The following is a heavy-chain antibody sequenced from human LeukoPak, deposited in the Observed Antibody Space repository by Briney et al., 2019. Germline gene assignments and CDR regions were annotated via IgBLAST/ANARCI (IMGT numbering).Heavy chain of an antibody. CDR2: ISNSGTVK. J-gene: IGHJ4*02. D-gene: IGHD2-21*02. CDR1: GLTFGGHY. Sequence: GGSLRLSCVVYGLTFGGHYVSWIRQAPGKGLDWIAYISNSGTVKNYANSVRGRFTISRDSAKRSVFLQMSSLRSDDTAVYYCARGDSLYYFDLWGQGTLVSVSP. CDR3: ARGDSLYYFDL. V-gene: IGHV3-11*04.